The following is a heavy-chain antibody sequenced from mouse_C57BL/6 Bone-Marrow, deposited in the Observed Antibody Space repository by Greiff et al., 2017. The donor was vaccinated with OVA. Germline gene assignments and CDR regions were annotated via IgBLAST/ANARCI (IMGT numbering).Heavy chain of an antibody. D-gene: IGHD2-5*01. CDR2: IDPSDSDT. Sequence: QVQLQQPGAELVKPGASVKLSCKASGYTFTSYWMQWVKQRPGQGLEWIGEIDPSDSDTNYNQKFKGESTLTVDTSSSTAYMQLSSLTSEDSAVYYCTRAYYSIYYAMDYWGQGTSVTVSS. J-gene: IGHJ4*01. V-gene: IGHV1-50*01. CDR3: TRAYYSIYYAMDY. CDR1: GYTFTSYW.